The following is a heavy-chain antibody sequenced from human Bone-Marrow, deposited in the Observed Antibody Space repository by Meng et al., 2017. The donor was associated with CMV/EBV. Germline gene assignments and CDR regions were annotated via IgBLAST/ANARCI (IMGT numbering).Heavy chain of an antibody. V-gene: IGHV4-61*01. Sequence: SETLSLTCSVSDDFVSSDTYYWNWIRQPPGKGLEWIGYIYYSGSTNYNPSLKSRVTISVDTSKNQFSLKLSSVTAADTAVYYCARGSSGWDYYYYYGMDVWGQGTTVTVSS. CDR2: IYYSGST. CDR1: DDFVSSDTYY. CDR3: ARGSSGWDYYYYYGMDV. J-gene: IGHJ6*02. D-gene: IGHD6-19*01.